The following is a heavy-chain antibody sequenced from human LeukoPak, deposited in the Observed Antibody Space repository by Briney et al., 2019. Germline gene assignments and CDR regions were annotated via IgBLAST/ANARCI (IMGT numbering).Heavy chain of an antibody. CDR2: ISSSSYI. J-gene: IGHJ4*02. D-gene: IGHD3-3*01. CDR1: GFTFSSYS. CDR3: AKEYYDFWSGQDL. V-gene: IGHV3-21*01. Sequence: GGSLRLSCAASGFTFSSYSMNWVRQAPGKGLEWVSSISSSSYIYYADSVKGRFTISRDNAKNSLYLQMNSLRAEDTAVYYCAKEYYDFWSGQDLWGQGTLVTVSS.